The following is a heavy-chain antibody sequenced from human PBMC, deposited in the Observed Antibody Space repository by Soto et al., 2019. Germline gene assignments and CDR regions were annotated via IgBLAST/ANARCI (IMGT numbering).Heavy chain of an antibody. CDR1: GDSISSSNYY. Sequence: SETLSLTCNVSGDSISSSNYYWGWIRQPPGKGLEWIGSIYYTGTTYYNPSLKSRVTISGDTSKNQFSLKLSSVTAADTAVYYCARASYSSGWEEDWFDPWGQGTLVTVSS. CDR3: ARASYSSGWEEDWFDP. D-gene: IGHD6-19*01. CDR2: IYYTGTT. J-gene: IGHJ5*02. V-gene: IGHV4-39*01.